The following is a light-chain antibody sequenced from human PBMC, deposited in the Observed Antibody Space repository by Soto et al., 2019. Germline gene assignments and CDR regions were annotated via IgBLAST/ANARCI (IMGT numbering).Light chain of an antibody. CDR2: AAS. CDR3: QQSYSTPPT. Sequence: DIQMTQTPSSLFASVGDRVTITCRASQSISSYLNWYQQKPGKAPKLLIYAASSLQSGVPSRFSGSGSGTDFTLTISSLQPEDFATYYCQQSYSTPPTLGGGTRLEIK. CDR1: QSISSY. V-gene: IGKV1-39*01. J-gene: IGKJ5*01.